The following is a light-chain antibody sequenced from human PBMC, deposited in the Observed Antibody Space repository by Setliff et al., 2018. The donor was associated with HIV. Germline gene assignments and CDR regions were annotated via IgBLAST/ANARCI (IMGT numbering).Light chain of an antibody. Sequence: QSVLAQPPSVSGSPGQSVTISCTGTSSDIGSDNSVSWYQKSPGTAPKLMIYEVNNRPSGVPDRFSGSKSGNTASLTISGLQAEDEADYYCSSCSSTSTLVFGGGT. CDR1: SSDIGSDNS. CDR3: SSCSSTSTLV. J-gene: IGLJ3*02. V-gene: IGLV2-18*02. CDR2: EVN.